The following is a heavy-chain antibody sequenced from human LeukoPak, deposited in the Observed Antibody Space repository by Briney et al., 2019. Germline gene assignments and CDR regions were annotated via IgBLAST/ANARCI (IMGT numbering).Heavy chain of an antibody. CDR1: GGSTSSYY. CDR2: IYTSGST. Sequence: SETLSLTCTVSGGSTSSYYWSWIRQPPGEGLEWIGYIYTSGSTNYNPSRKSRVTISVDTSKNQLSLKLSSVTAANTAVYYCARQGFSVAGKRSWFDPWGQGTLVTVSS. CDR3: ARQGFSVAGKRSWFDP. D-gene: IGHD6-19*01. V-gene: IGHV4-4*09. J-gene: IGHJ5*02.